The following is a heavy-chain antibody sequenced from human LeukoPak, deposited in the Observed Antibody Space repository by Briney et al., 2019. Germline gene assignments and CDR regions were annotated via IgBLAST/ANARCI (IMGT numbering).Heavy chain of an antibody. Sequence: GGSLRLSCAASGFTFDDYGMSGVRQAPGKGLEWVSGISWNSGSIGYADSVKGRFTISRDNAKNSLYLQMNSLRAEDMALYYCARQQLVRGSAFDYWGQGTLVTVSS. V-gene: IGHV3-9*03. CDR2: ISWNSGSI. J-gene: IGHJ4*02. D-gene: IGHD6-13*01. CDR1: GFTFDDYG. CDR3: ARQQLVRGSAFDY.